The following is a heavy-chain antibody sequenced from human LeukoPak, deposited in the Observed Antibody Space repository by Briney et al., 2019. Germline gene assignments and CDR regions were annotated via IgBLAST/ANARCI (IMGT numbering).Heavy chain of an antibody. Sequence: SETLSLTCAVYGGSFSGDYWNWIRQPPGKGLEWIGEINHSGSTNSNPSLKSRVTISVDRSKNQFSLKLSSVTAADTAVYYCARGGRSDTFDYWGQGTLVTVSS. V-gene: IGHV4-34*01. D-gene: IGHD5-18*01. CDR3: ARGGRSDTFDY. CDR1: GGSFSGDY. CDR2: INHSGST. J-gene: IGHJ4*02.